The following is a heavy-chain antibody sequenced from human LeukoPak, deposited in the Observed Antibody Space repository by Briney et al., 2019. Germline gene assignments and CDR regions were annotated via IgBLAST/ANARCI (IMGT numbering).Heavy chain of an antibody. CDR1: GFSFSSYI. J-gene: IGHJ4*02. CDR2: ISSSSSTI. V-gene: IGHV3-48*04. Sequence: SGGSLRLSCAASGFSFSSYIMNWVRQAPGKGLEWVSHISSSSSTIYYADSVKGRFTISRDNAKNSLYLQMNSLRAEDTAVYYCVRGGGNFDYWGQGTLVTVSS. CDR3: VRGGGNFDY.